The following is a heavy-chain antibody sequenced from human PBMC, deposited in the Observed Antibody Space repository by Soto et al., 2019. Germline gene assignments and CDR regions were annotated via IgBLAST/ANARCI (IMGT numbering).Heavy chain of an antibody. Sequence: SETLSLTCAVYGGSFSGYYWSWIRQPPGKGLEWIGEIIHSGSTNYNPSLKSRVTISVDTSKNQFSLKLSSVTAADTAVYYCARGLVGRTTGGNWFDPWGQGILVTVSS. CDR3: ARGLVGRTTGGNWFDP. CDR2: IIHSGST. D-gene: IGHD6-19*01. CDR1: GGSFSGYY. V-gene: IGHV4-34*01. J-gene: IGHJ5*02.